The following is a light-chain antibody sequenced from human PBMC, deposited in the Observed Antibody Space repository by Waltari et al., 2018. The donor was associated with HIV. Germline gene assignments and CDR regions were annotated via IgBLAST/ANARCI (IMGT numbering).Light chain of an antibody. J-gene: IGLJ3*02. Sequence: QLVVTQSPSASASLGASVKITCTLSSRHSTYAIACHQQRPDEAPRYLMKLHNNGSHIKGNVSPNRCSGDSSGAERYLTVASLQSKDEADYYCQTWGTGMQVFGGGTKLTVL. CDR3: QTWGTGMQV. CDR2: LHNNGSH. V-gene: IGLV4-69*01. CDR1: SRHSTYA.